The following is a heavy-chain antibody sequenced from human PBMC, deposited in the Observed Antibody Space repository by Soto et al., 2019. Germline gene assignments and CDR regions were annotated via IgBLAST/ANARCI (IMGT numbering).Heavy chain of an antibody. J-gene: IGHJ3*02. CDR3: TSQGYSSGRSVPFDI. CDR2: IRSKANSYAT. CDR1: GFTFSGSA. D-gene: IGHD6-19*01. V-gene: IGHV3-73*01. Sequence: GGSLRLSCAASGFTFSGSAMHWVRQASGKGLEWVGRIRSKANSYATAYAASVKGRFTISRDDSKNTAYLQMNSLKTEDTAVYYCTSQGYSSGRSVPFDIWGQGTMVTVSS.